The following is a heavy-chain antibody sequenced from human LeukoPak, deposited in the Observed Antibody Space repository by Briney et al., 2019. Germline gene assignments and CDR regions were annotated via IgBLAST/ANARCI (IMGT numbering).Heavy chain of an antibody. Sequence: GGSLRLSCAASGFTFSSYSMNWVRQAPGKGLEWVSSISSSSSYIYYADSVKGRFTISRDNAKNTLYLQMNSLRAEDTAVYFCAKDKDPWKSTSISDFDYWGQGTLVTVSS. CDR3: AKDKDPWKSTSISDFDY. CDR1: GFTFSSYS. V-gene: IGHV3-21*01. J-gene: IGHJ4*02. D-gene: IGHD1-1*01. CDR2: ISSSSSYI.